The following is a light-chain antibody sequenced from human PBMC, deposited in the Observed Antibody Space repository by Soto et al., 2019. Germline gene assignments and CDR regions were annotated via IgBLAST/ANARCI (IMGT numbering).Light chain of an antibody. J-gene: IGKJ1*01. CDR3: QQYTSYSWT. CDR2: RAS. Sequence: DIQMTQSPSTLSASVGDRVTITCQASQSIIRWLAWYQQKPGKAPKLLISRASSLHSGVPSRFSGSGSETEFTLTISSLQPEDSATYYCQQYTSYSWTFGQGTKVEIK. V-gene: IGKV1-5*03. CDR1: QSIIRW.